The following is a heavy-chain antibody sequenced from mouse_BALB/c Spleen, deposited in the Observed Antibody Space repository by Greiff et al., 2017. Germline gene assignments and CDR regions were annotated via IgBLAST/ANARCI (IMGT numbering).Heavy chain of an antibody. CDR1: GYTFTSYW. J-gene: IGHJ1*01. CDR2: IDPSDSYT. V-gene: IGHV1-69*02. D-gene: IGHD1-2*01. CDR3: AREGITTATRYFDV. Sequence: VQLQQPGAELVKPGASVKLSCKASGYTFTSYWMHWVKQRPGQGLEWIGEIDPSDSYTTYNQKFKGKATLTVDKSSSTAYMQLSSLTSEDSAVYYCAREGITTATRYFDVWGAGTTVTVSS.